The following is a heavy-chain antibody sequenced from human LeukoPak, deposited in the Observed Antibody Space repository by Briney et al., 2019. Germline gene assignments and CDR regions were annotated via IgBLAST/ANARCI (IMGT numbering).Heavy chain of an antibody. V-gene: IGHV4-34*01. D-gene: IGHD6-19*01. J-gene: IGHJ6*02. Sequence: PSETLSLTCAVYGGSFSGYYWSWIRQPPGKGLEWIGEINHSGSTNYNPSLKSRVTISVDTSKNQFSLKLSSVTAADTAVYYCARGRYSSDLYHYYYYGMDVWGQGTTVTVSS. CDR3: ARGRYSSDLYHYYYYGMDV. CDR2: INHSGST. CDR1: GGSFSGYY.